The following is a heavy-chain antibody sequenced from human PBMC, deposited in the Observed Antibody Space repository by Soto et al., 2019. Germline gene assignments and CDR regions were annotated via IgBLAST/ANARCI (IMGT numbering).Heavy chain of an antibody. CDR2: ISVRGLNP. V-gene: IGHV3-23*01. CDR1: GFPFSMSA. Sequence: PGGSLRLSCTTSGFPFSMSAMSWVRQSPGKGLEWVSSISVRGLNPYYADSVKGRFTISRDNSKSTLFLQMNSLRAEDTAVYYCESHLYDPSGSHYLNMYYFDFWGQGTVVTVSS. CDR3: ESHLYDPSGSHYLNMYYFDF. D-gene: IGHD3-22*01. J-gene: IGHJ4*02.